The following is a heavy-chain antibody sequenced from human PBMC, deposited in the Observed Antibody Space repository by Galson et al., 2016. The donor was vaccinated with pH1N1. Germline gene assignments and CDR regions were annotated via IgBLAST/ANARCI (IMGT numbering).Heavy chain of an antibody. CDR1: S. J-gene: IGHJ6*02. CDR2: FDPEDGET. D-gene: IGHD6-13*01. Sequence: SMHWVRQAPGKGLEWMGGFDPEDGETIYAQKFQGRVTMTEDTSTDTAYMELSSLRSEETAVYYCATVIAAGYGMDVWGQGTTVTVSS. CDR3: ATVIAAGYGMDV. V-gene: IGHV1-24*01.